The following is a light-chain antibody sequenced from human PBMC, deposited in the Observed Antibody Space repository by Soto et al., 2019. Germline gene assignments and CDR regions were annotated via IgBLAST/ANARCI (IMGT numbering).Light chain of an antibody. V-gene: IGKV1-5*01. CDR2: LAS. CDR1: QNINTR. J-gene: IGKJ1*01. Sequence: DVQMTQSPATLSASVGDTVTITCRASQNINTRLAWYQQRPGKAPKLLVFLASRLKAGVPSRFSGTGSGTDFALTIIGLQPDDFATYYCQQLDNFSRTFGRGTKLEI. CDR3: QQLDNFSRT.